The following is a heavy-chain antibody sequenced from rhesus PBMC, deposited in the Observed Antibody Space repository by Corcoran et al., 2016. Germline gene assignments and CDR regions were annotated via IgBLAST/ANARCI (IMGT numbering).Heavy chain of an antibody. CDR3: AKESRSYYFDY. J-gene: IGHJ4*01. CDR1: GYCFTSYW. V-gene: IGHV5-2*01. Sequence: EVQLVQSGAEVQRPGESLKLSCKSSGYCFTSYWISWVRQLPGKGLEWMGAIDPSESDTRYSPSFQGQVTSSDDKSISTTYLQWSSLKASDSATYYCAKESRSYYFDYWGQGVLVTVSS. CDR2: IDPSESDT.